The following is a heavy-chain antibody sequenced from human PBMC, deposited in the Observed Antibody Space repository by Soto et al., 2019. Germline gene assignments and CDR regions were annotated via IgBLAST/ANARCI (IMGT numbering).Heavy chain of an antibody. J-gene: IGHJ4*02. D-gene: IGHD3-3*01. CDR3: ARVSQVDFWSGYYVDY. Sequence: QVQLQESGPGLVKPSETLSLTCTVSGGSISSYYWNWIRQPPGKGLEWIGYIYYSGSTNYNPSLKSRVTISVDTSKNQFSLNLSSVTAADTAVYYCARVSQVDFWSGYYVDYWGQGTLVTVSS. CDR1: GGSISSYY. V-gene: IGHV4-59*01. CDR2: IYYSGST.